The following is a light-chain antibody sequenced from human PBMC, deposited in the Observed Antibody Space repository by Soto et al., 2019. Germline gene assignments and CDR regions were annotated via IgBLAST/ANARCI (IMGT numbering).Light chain of an antibody. J-gene: IGKJ5*01. CDR3: QQYGSSPPIT. CDR1: QSFSSSY. CDR2: GAS. Sequence: EIVLTQSPGTLSLSPGERATLSCRASQSFSSSYLAWYQQKPGQAPRLLIYGASSRATGIPDRFSGSGSGTDFTLTISRLEPEDFAVYYCQQYGSSPPITFGQGKRREIK. V-gene: IGKV3-20*01.